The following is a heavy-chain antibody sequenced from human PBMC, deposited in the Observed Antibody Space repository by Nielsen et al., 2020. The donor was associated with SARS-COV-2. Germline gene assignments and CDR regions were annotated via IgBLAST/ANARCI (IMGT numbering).Heavy chain of an antibody. J-gene: IGHJ6*02. Sequence: GESLKISCAASGFTFSDYAMAWVRQAPGKGLEWVSAISGSGGSTYYADSVKGRFTISRDNSKNTLYLQMNSLRAEDTAVFYCAKVNGSSYWYYGMDVWGQGTPVTVSS. CDR1: GFTFSDYA. V-gene: IGHV3-23*01. CDR2: ISGSGGST. CDR3: AKVNGSSYWYYGMDV. D-gene: IGHD6-13*01.